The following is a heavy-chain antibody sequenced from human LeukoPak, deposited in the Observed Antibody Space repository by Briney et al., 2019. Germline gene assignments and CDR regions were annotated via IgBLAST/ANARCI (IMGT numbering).Heavy chain of an antibody. CDR2: IYHSGST. D-gene: IGHD2-21*02. Sequence: SETLSLTCAVSGGSISSGGYSWSWIRQPPGKGLEWIGYIYHSGSTYYNPSLKSRVTISVDRSKNQFSPKLSSVTAADTAVYYCARGVLGATKKVTAIPTYYFDYWGQGTLVTVSS. CDR1: GGSISSGGYS. CDR3: ARGVLGATKKVTAIPTYYFDY. J-gene: IGHJ4*02. V-gene: IGHV4-30-2*01.